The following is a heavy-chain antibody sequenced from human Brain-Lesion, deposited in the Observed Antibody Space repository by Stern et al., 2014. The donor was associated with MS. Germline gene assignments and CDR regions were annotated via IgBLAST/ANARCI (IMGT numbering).Heavy chain of an antibody. CDR1: GYIFTGYY. V-gene: IGHV1-2*02. CDR3: ARDQRGITIFGVVTDYYYLGMDV. CDR2: INPNTGGT. J-gene: IGHJ6*02. Sequence: QVPLVQSGAEVKKPGASVEGSCKSFGYIFTGYYIHWVRHAPGQGLEWMAWINPNTGGTKDAQKLQGRGTMSRDTSISTGYVEMSSLTSDDTAVYYCARDQRGITIFGVVTDYYYLGMDVWGQGTTVTVSS. D-gene: IGHD3-3*01.